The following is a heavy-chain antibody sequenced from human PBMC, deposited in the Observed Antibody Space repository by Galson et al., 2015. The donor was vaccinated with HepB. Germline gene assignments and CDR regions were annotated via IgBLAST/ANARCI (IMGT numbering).Heavy chain of an antibody. CDR3: ARVVAAAEPYAFDI. CDR1: GYTFTSYA. CDR2: INAGNGNT. J-gene: IGHJ3*02. D-gene: IGHD6-13*01. V-gene: IGHV1-3*01. Sequence: SVKVSCKASGYTFTSYAMHWVRQAPGQRLEWMGWINAGNGNTKYSQKFQGRVTITRDTSASTAYMELSSLRSEDTAVYYCARVVAAAEPYAFDIWGQGTMVTVSS.